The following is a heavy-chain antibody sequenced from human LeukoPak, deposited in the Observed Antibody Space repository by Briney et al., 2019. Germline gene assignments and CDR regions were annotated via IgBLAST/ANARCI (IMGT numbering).Heavy chain of an antibody. Sequence: GGSLRLSCTASGFTFSSYWMNWVRQAPGKGLEWVSSISSSSSYIYYADSVKGRFTISRDNAKNSLYLQMNSLRAEDTAVYYCAELGITMIGGVWGKGTTVTISS. CDR2: ISSSSSYI. J-gene: IGHJ6*04. CDR3: AELGITMIGGV. CDR1: GFTFSSYW. D-gene: IGHD3-10*02. V-gene: IGHV3-21*01.